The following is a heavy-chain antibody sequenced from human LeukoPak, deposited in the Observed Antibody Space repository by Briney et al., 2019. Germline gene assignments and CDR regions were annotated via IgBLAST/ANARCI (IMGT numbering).Heavy chain of an antibody. CDR3: AKVYYYDSSGPPPMLFDI. Sequence: PGGSLRLSCAASGFTFDDYAMHWVRHAPGKGLEWDSGISWNSGSIGYEDSVKGRFTISRDNAKNSLYLQMNSLRAEDTALYYCAKVYYYDSSGPPPMLFDIWGQGTMVTVSS. V-gene: IGHV3-9*01. J-gene: IGHJ3*02. D-gene: IGHD3-22*01. CDR2: ISWNSGSI. CDR1: GFTFDDYA.